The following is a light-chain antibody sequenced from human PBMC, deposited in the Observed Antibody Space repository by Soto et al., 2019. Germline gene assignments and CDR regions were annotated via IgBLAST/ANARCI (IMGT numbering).Light chain of an antibody. Sequence: DIQLTQSPSFLSASVGDRVTITCRASQGINSYLAWYQQKPGKVPKLLIYAASTLQSGVPSRFSGSGSGTEYTLTISSLQPEDFATYYCQQTNSYPITFGQGTRLEIK. CDR2: AAS. J-gene: IGKJ5*01. CDR3: QQTNSYPIT. CDR1: QGINSY. V-gene: IGKV1-9*01.